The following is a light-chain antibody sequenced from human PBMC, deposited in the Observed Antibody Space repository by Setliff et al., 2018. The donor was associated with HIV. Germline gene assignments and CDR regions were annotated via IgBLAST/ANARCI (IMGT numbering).Light chain of an antibody. J-gene: IGLJ1*01. CDR3: SSYAITNTLP. CDR1: SSDVGGYSH. V-gene: IGLV2-14*01. Sequence: SALTQTASVSGSPGQSITISCTGTSSDVGGYSHVSWYQQHPGKAPKLIIYEVRNRPSGVSNRFSGSKSGNTASLTISGLRAEDEADYYCSSYAITNTLPFGTGTKVTVL. CDR2: EVR.